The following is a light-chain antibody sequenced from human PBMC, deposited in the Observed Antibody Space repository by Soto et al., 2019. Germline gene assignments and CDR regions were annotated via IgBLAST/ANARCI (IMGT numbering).Light chain of an antibody. CDR2: DTS. Sequence: DIQITRSRASLCSCVGGRVTMTCRASRSISRYLSWYQQKPGKAPNLLIFDTSTLQSGVPSRFSGSGSGTDFSLTISSLQPEDFATYYCQQSHSTPWTFGQGTKVDIK. J-gene: IGKJ1*01. V-gene: IGKV1-39*01. CDR1: RSISRY. CDR3: QQSHSTPWT.